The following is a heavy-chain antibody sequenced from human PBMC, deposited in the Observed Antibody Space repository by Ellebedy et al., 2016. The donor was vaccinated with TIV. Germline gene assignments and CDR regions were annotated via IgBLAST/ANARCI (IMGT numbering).Heavy chain of an antibody. V-gene: IGHV3-23*01. CDR1: GFTFSGHA. J-gene: IGHJ4*02. D-gene: IGHD3-22*01. CDR3: VKLDSSGYYYGRLDY. CDR2: IIAGGDST. Sequence: GESLKISCAASGFTFSGHAMSWVRQTPGKGLEWVSGIIAGGDSTHYVDSVKGRFTISRDNSKKTLYLQMNSLRVEDTAVYYCVKLDSSGYYYGRLDYWGQGTLVTVSS.